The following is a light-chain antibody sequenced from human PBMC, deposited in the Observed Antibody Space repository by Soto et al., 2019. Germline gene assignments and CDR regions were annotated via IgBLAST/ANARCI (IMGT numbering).Light chain of an antibody. CDR3: QSYDTSLRDSV. CDR1: SSNNGAGYD. J-gene: IGLJ2*01. CDR2: ANT. V-gene: IGLV1-40*01. Sequence: QSVLTQPPSVSGAPGQRVTISCTGSSSNNGAGYDVHWYQQLPGTAPKLLIYANTNRPSGVPDRFSGSKSGTSGSLSITGLQAEDEADYYCQSYDTSLRDSVFGGGTKLTVL.